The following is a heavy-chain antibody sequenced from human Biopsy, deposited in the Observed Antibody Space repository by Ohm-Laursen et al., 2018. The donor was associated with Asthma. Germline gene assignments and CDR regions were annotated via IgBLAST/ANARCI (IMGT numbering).Heavy chain of an antibody. V-gene: IGHV3-23*01. Sequence: GSLRLSCAASGFTFSSYAMSWVRQAPGKGLEWVSAISGSGGSTYYADSVKGRFTISRDNSKNTLHLQMNSLRAEDTAVYYCAKESRRDGYNRRNYYFDYWGQGTLVTVSS. D-gene: IGHD5-24*01. CDR3: AKESRRDGYNRRNYYFDY. CDR2: ISGSGGST. CDR1: GFTFSSYA. J-gene: IGHJ4*02.